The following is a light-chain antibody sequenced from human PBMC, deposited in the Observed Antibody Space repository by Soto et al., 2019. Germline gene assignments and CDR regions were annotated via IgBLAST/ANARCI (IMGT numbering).Light chain of an antibody. Sequence: QSALTQPRSVSGSPGQSVTISCTGTSSEVGDYNYVSWYQQYPGKAPKLVIYDVSKRPSGVPDRFSGSKSGNTASLTISGLQAEDKADYYCCSFAGSYTFWVFGGGTKLPVL. CDR1: SSEVGDYNY. CDR2: DVS. V-gene: IGLV2-11*01. J-gene: IGLJ3*02. CDR3: CSFAGSYTFWV.